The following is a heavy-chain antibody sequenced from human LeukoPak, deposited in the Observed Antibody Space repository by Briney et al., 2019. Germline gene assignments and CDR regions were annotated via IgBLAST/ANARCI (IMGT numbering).Heavy chain of an antibody. CDR3: ARDRVNLPGPMDV. Sequence: GASVKVSCKASGGTFSSYAISWVRQAPGQGLEWMGGIIPIFGTANYAQKFQGRVTITADESTSTAYMELSSLRSEDTAVYYCARDRVNLPGPMDVWGQGTTVTVSS. CDR2: IIPIFGTA. D-gene: IGHD4-11*01. J-gene: IGHJ6*02. CDR1: GGTFSSYA. V-gene: IGHV1-69*01.